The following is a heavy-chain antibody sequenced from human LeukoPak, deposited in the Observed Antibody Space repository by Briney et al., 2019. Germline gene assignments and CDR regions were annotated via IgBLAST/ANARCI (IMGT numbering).Heavy chain of an antibody. Sequence: PSQTLSLTCTVSGGSISSGDYYWSWIRQPPGKGLEWIGYIYYSGSTYYNPSLKSRVTISVDTSKNQISLKLSSVTAADMAVYYCARRFLYCGGDCPYWYFDLWGRGTLVTVSS. D-gene: IGHD2-21*02. CDR1: GGSISSGDYY. CDR3: ARRFLYCGGDCPYWYFDL. V-gene: IGHV4-30-4*01. CDR2: IYYSGST. J-gene: IGHJ2*01.